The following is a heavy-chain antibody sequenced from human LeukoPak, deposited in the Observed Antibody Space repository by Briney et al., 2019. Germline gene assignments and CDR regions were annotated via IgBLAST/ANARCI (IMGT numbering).Heavy chain of an antibody. CDR2: MNPNSGNT. V-gene: IGHV1-8*01. CDR1: GYTFTSYD. Sequence: GASVKVSCKASGYTFTSYDINWVRQATGQGLEWMGWMNPNSGNTGYAQKFQGRVTMTRNTSISTAYMELSSLRSEDTAVYYCAREGGYSYGYSYYGMDVWGQGTTVTVSS. D-gene: IGHD5-18*01. J-gene: IGHJ6*02. CDR3: AREGGYSYGYSYYGMDV.